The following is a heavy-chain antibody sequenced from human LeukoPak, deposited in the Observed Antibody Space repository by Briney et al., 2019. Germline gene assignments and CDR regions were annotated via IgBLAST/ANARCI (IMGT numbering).Heavy chain of an antibody. D-gene: IGHD1-26*01. CDR2: INPNSGGT. CDR1: GYTFTGYY. V-gene: IGHV1-2*02. Sequence: ASVKVSCKASGYTFTGYYMHWVRQAPGQGLEWMGWINPNSGGTNYAQKFQGRITMTRDTSISAAFPELNSLRFDDTAVYYCARGWEHGGDWFDPWGQGTLVTVSS. CDR3: ARGWEHGGDWFDP. J-gene: IGHJ5*02.